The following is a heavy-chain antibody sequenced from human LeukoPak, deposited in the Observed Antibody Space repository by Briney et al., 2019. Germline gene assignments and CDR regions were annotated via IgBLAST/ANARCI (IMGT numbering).Heavy chain of an antibody. CDR1: GFTLSSFA. D-gene: IGHD6-13*01. Sequence: PGGSLRLSCAASGFTLSSFAMSWARQAPGKGLEWVSVISGSGGSTYYTDYVKGRFTISRDNSKNTLYLQMNSLRAEDTAVYFCAKQSAGSSTWYSLHFDYWGEGTRVTVSS. J-gene: IGHJ4*02. CDR2: ISGSGGST. CDR3: AKQSAGSSTWYSLHFDY. V-gene: IGHV3-23*01.